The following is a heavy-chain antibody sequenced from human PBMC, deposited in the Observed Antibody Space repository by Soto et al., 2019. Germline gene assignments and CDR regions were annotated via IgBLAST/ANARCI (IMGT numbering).Heavy chain of an antibody. CDR1: GYSFTSYW. V-gene: IGHV5-10-1*01. CDR2: IDPSDSYT. J-gene: IGHJ4*02. D-gene: IGHD3-22*01. CDR3: ARQARMTYYYDSSGYQIDY. Sequence: GESLKISCKGSGYSFTSYWISWVRQMPGKGLEWMGRIDPSDSYTNYSPSFQGHVTISADKSISTAYLQWSSLKASDTAMYYCARQARMTYYYDSSGYQIDYWGQGTLVTVSS.